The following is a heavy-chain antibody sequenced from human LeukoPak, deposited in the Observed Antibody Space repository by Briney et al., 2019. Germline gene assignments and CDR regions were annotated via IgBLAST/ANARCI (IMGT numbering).Heavy chain of an antibody. CDR2: ISASGGST. Sequence: AGGSLRLSCAASGFTFSSCAMSWVRQAPGKGLEWVSAISASGGSTYYADSVKGRFTISRDNSKNTLYLQMNSLRAEDTAVYYCAKGRNVLRYPYGMDVWGQGTTVTVSS. CDR3: AKGRNVLRYPYGMDV. CDR1: GFTFSSCA. V-gene: IGHV3-23*01. J-gene: IGHJ6*02. D-gene: IGHD3-9*01.